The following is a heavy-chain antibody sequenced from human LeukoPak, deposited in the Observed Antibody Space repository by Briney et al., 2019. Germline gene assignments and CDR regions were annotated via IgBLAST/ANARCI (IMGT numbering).Heavy chain of an antibody. V-gene: IGHV4-4*07. Sequence: PSETLTLTCTVSGDSISNYYWSGIRQPAGKGLEWIGRIYTTGSTNYNPSLKRRVTMSVDASKNHFSLNLTSVTAADTAWYFCARDPGFRGYDGGQAFDIWGQGTMVSVSS. CDR2: IYTTGST. CDR3: ARDPGFRGYDGGQAFDI. CDR1: GDSISNYY. D-gene: IGHD5-12*01. J-gene: IGHJ3*02.